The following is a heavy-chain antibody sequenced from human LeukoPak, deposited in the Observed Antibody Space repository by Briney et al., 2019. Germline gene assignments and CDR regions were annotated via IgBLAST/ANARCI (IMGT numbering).Heavy chain of an antibody. CDR1: GYTFTSYG. D-gene: IGHD2-2*02. CDR3: ARARILGYCSSTSCYSALDY. J-gene: IGHJ4*02. V-gene: IGHV1-69*13. Sequence: SVKVSCKASGYTFTSYGISWVRQAPGQGLEWMGGIIPIFGTANYAQKFQGRVTITADESTSTAYVELSSLRSEDTAVYYCARARILGYCSSTSCYSALDYWGQGTLITVPS. CDR2: IIPIFGTA.